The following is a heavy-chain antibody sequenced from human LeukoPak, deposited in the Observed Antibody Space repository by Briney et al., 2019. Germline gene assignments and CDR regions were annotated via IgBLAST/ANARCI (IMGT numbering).Heavy chain of an antibody. Sequence: GASVKVSCKASGYTFSSYGISWVRQAPGRGLEGMGWISDNNGNTKYAQNLQGRVTMTTDTSTSTAYMELRNLRSDDTGVYYSARKGITSDCDYYYLDVRGKGTTVTVSS. CDR3: ARKGITSDCDYYYLDV. CDR1: GYTFSSYG. J-gene: IGHJ6*03. V-gene: IGHV1-18*01. CDR2: ISDNNGNT. D-gene: IGHD3-16*01.